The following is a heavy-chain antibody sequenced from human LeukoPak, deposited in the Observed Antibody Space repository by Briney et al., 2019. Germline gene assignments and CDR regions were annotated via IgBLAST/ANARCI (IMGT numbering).Heavy chain of an antibody. D-gene: IGHD2-2*01. V-gene: IGHV4-34*01. Sequence: SGTLSLTCAVYGGSFSGYYWSWIRQPPGKGLEWIGEINHSGSTNYNPSLKSRVTISVDTSKNQFSLKLSSVTAADTAVYYCARGPGGPTEDIVVVPAAPFDYWGQGTLVTVSS. CDR3: ARGPGGPTEDIVVVPAAPFDY. CDR2: INHSGST. CDR1: GGSFSGYY. J-gene: IGHJ4*02.